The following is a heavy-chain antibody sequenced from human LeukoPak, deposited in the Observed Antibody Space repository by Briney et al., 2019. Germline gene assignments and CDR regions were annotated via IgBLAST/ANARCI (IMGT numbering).Heavy chain of an antibody. D-gene: IGHD3-9*01. Sequence: GGSLRLSCAASGFTFSSYWMHWVRQAPGKGLVWVSRIQTDGSSTNYADSVKGRSTISRDDAKNTLYLQMNSLRAEDTAVYYCARDMFDWLFEDLEIGVSFDYWGQGTLVTVSS. J-gene: IGHJ4*02. CDR3: ARDMFDWLFEDLEIGVSFDY. CDR1: GFTFSSYW. V-gene: IGHV3-74*01. CDR2: IQTDGSST.